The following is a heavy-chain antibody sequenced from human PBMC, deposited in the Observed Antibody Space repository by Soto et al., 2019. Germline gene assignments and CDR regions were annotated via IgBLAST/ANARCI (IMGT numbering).Heavy chain of an antibody. CDR3: AIEKGGATSVHVFDI. CDR2: IVGSGSSA. Sequence: PGGSLRLSCAASGFTFRSYAMGWVRQGPGKGLEWISTIVGSGSSAYYADSVKGRFTISRDNSKNSLYLQMNSLRAEDTAVYYCAIEKGGATSVHVFDIWGQGTMVPVSS. CDR1: GFTFRSYA. J-gene: IGHJ3*02. V-gene: IGHV3-23*01. D-gene: IGHD1-26*01.